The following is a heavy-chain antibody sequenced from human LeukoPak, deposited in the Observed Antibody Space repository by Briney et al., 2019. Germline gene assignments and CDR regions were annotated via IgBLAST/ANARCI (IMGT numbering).Heavy chain of an antibody. V-gene: IGHV3-7*01. J-gene: IGHJ4*02. CDR3: ARGGYYYDSSGYWTDY. CDR2: IKQDGSEK. Sequence: GGSLRLSCAASGFTFSTYAMHWVRQAPGKGLEWVADIKQDGSEKYYVDSVKGRFTISRDNAKNSLYLQMNSLRAEDTAVYYCARGGYYYDSSGYWTDYWGQGTLATVSS. CDR1: GFTFSTYA. D-gene: IGHD3-22*01.